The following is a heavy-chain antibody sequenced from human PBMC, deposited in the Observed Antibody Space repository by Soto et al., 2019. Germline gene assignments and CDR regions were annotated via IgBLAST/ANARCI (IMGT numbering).Heavy chain of an antibody. CDR2: INEDGSAK. D-gene: IGHD3-10*01. J-gene: IGHJ4*02. CDR3: ARDSGSYSANC. CDR1: GFTFDSYW. Sequence: EVQVVESGGGLVQPGVSLRLSCAASGFTFDSYWMRWFRQAPGKGLEWVANINEDGSAKYYEDSVKGRFTISRDNAKNSVSLQMNSLRGEDTAISYCARDSGSYSANCWGQGTLVTVSS. V-gene: IGHV3-7*01.